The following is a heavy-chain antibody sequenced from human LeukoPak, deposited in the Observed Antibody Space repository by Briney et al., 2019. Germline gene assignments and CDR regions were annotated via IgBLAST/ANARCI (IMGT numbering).Heavy chain of an antibody. Sequence: SETLSLTCTVSGGSFSNYYWSWIRQPPGKGLEWIGYIYHSGSTNYNPSLKSRVTISVDTSKNQFSLRLSSVTAADTAVYYCARDGYSGNDGLWGQGTLVTVSS. CDR2: IYHSGST. D-gene: IGHD5-12*01. CDR3: ARDGYSGNDGL. V-gene: IGHV4-59*01. CDR1: GGSFSNYY. J-gene: IGHJ4*02.